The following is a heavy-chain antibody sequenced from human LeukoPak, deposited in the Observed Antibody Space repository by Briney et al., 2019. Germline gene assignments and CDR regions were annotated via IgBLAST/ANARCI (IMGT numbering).Heavy chain of an antibody. V-gene: IGHV4-39*01. CDR2: IYDSGST. J-gene: IGHJ5*02. CDR3: ASGYSYGWATNWFDP. Sequence: SETLSLTCTVSGGSIRSSYYYWGWIRQPPGKGLEWIGSIYDSGSTYYNPSLKSRVTISVDTSKNQFSLKLNSVTAADTAVYYCASGYSYGWATNWFDPWGQGTLVTVSS. D-gene: IGHD5-18*01. CDR1: GGSIRSSYYY.